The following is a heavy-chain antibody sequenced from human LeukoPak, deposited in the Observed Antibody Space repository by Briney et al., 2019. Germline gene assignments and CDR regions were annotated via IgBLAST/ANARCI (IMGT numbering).Heavy chain of an antibody. J-gene: IGHJ3*02. Sequence: GGSLRLSCAASGFNFSSLAMGWVRQAPGQGLGWVSSISGGSENTYYAGSVKGRFTISRDNSKNTLDLHLNSLTADDTAVYYCANMQLVKGVFEIWGQGTRVTVSS. CDR1: GFNFSSLA. V-gene: IGHV3-23*01. CDR3: ANMQLVKGVFEI. CDR2: ISGGSENT. D-gene: IGHD6-13*01.